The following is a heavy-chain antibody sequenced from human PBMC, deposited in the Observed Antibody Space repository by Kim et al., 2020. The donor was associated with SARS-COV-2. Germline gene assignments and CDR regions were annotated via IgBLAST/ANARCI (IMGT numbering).Heavy chain of an antibody. CDR3: TTKILSGVELPYY. Sequence: GGSLRLSCAASGLSFTYAWMNWVRQTPGKGLEWVGRIKSNTDGATADYASPVKGRFTISRDDSKNTLYLQMNSLQIEDSALYFCTTKILSGVELPYYWG. CDR2: IKSNTDGATA. CDR1: GLSFTYAW. V-gene: IGHV3-15*01. D-gene: IGHD1-7*01. J-gene: IGHJ4*01.